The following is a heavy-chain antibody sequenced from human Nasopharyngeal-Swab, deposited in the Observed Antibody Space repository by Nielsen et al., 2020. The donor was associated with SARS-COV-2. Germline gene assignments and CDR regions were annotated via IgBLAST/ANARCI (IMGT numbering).Heavy chain of an antibody. D-gene: IGHD4-23*01. CDR3: ARDWGNSGAFDI. CDR2: IYYSGST. J-gene: IGHJ3*02. CDR1: GGSISSGDYY. Sequence: SETLSLTCTVSGGSISSGDYYWSWIRQHPGEGLEWIGYIYYSGSTYYNPSLKSRVTISVDTSKNQFSLKLSSVTAADTAVYYCARDWGNSGAFDIWGQGTMVTVSS. V-gene: IGHV4-31*03.